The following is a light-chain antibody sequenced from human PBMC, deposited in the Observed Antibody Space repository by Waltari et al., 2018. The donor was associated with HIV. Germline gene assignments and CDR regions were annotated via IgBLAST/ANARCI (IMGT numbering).Light chain of an antibody. CDR1: KSLNSTY. V-gene: IGKV3-20*01. Sequence: EIELTQSPGTLSLSPGERATLACRASKSLNSTYLAWYQQQPGQTPRLLIYGASSRAIGIPDRFSGSGSGTYFTLTISRLEPGDFAVYYCHQYGSSPRTFGQGTKVDIK. CDR3: HQYGSSPRT. J-gene: IGKJ1*01. CDR2: GAS.